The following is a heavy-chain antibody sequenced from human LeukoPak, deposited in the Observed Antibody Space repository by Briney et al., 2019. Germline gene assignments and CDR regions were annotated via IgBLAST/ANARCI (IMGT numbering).Heavy chain of an antibody. CDR2: IYYTGTT. J-gene: IGHJ3*02. D-gene: IGHD3-3*01. Sequence: PSETLSLTCTVSGGSINNYYWSWIRQPPGKGLEWIGYIYYTGTTHYNPSLKSRVTISVDTSKNQFSLKLSSVTAADTAIYYCARDEYTIFGVVAPGAFDIWGQGTMVTVSS. CDR1: GGSINNYY. CDR3: ARDEYTIFGVVAPGAFDI. V-gene: IGHV4-59*12.